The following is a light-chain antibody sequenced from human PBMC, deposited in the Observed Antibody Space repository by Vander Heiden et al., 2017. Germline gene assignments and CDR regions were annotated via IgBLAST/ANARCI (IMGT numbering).Light chain of an antibody. CDR2: KAS. V-gene: IGKV1-5*03. CDR3: QQYNTFPWT. J-gene: IGKJ1*01. Sequence: DIQMTQSPSTLSADAGDRVTITCRASQNIHSWLAWYQQKPGKAPKLLIYKASNLESGVPSRFEGSGSETEFTLTISSLQPDDFATYYCQQYNTFPWTFGQGTKLEVK. CDR1: QNIHSW.